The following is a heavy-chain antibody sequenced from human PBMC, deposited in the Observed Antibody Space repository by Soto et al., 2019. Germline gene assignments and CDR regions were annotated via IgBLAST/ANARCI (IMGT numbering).Heavy chain of an antibody. D-gene: IGHD6-13*01. CDR1: GGSISSYY. V-gene: IGHV4-59*08. CDR3: ATGPDISSWYFDY. J-gene: IGHJ4*02. Sequence: QVQLQESGPGLVKPSETLSLTCTVSGGSISSYYWSWIRQPPGKGLEWIVYIYYSGSTNYNPSLRSQVTESVHPPNNHSSLKLRSVSDADTAVYYCATGPDISSWYFDYWGQGTLVTVSS. CDR2: IYYSGST.